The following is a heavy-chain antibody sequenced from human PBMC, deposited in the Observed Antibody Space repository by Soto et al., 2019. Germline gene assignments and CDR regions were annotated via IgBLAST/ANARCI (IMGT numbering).Heavy chain of an antibody. D-gene: IGHD2-15*01. CDR3: ATHRSPSRHIVVVVAATRLDY. J-gene: IGHJ4*02. Sequence: PGGSLRLSCAASGFTFSSYAMSWVRQAPGKGLEWVSAISGSGGSTYYADSVKGRFTISRDNSKNTLYLQMNSLRAEDTAVYYCATHRSPSRHIVVVVAATRLDYWGQGTLVTVSS. CDR2: ISGSGGST. CDR1: GFTFSSYA. V-gene: IGHV3-23*01.